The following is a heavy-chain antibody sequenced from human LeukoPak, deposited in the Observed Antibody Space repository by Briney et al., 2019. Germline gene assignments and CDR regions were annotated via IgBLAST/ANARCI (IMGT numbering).Heavy chain of an antibody. CDR2: INGSGGST. CDR1: GFTFSSYA. Sequence: GGSLRLSCAAPGFTFSSYAMSWVRPAPGKGLEWGSAINGSGGSTYYADSVKGRFTISRDNSKNTLYLQMNSQRAEHTSVYYCAKDRRTIVRGVISGFDYWGQGALVTVSS. D-gene: IGHD3-10*01. V-gene: IGHV3-23*01. J-gene: IGHJ4*02. CDR3: AKDRRTIVRGVISGFDY.